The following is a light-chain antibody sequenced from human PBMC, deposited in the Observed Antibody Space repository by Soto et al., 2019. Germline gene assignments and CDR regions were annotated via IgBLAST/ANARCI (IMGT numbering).Light chain of an antibody. CDR2: TNS. CDR1: SSNIGAGYD. Sequence: QSVLTQPPSVSGAPGQRVTISCTGSSSNIGAGYDVHWYQQLPGTAPKLLIYTNSIRPSGVPGRFSGSKSGTSASLAITGLQAEDEADYLCQSYDSSMSGYVFGAGKKVIV. CDR3: QSYDSSMSGYV. J-gene: IGLJ1*01. V-gene: IGLV1-40*01.